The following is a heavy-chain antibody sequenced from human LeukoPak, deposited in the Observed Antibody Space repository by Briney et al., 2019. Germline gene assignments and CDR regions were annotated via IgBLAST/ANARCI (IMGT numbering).Heavy chain of an antibody. V-gene: IGHV3-21*01. CDR3: ARDPIAAAVNR. J-gene: IGHJ1*01. Sequence: GGSLRLSCAAPGFTFSNYNMNWVRQAPGKGLEWISSITSSSSYKFYADSVKGRFTISRDNAKNSLYLQMNSLRAEDTAVYYCARDPIAAAVNRWGQGTLVTVSS. D-gene: IGHD6-13*01. CDR1: GFTFSNYN. CDR2: ITSSSSYK.